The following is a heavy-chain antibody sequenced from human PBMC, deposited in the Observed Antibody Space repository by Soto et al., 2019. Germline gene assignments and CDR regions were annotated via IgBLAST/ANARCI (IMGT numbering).Heavy chain of an antibody. J-gene: IGHJ3*02. V-gene: IGHV1-46*01. Sequence: QVQLVQSGAEVKKPGASVKVSCKASGYTFTSYYMHCVRQAPGQGLEWMGIINPSGGSTSHAQKFQGRVTMTRDTSTRTVYRELSSLRSEATAVYYCARVRGGSSSWTAAFDIWGQGTMVTVSS. CDR3: ARVRGGSSSWTAAFDI. D-gene: IGHD6-13*01. CDR2: INPSGGST. CDR1: GYTFTSYY.